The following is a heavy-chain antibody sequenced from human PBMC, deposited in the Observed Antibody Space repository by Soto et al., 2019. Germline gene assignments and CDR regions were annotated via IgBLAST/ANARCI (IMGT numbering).Heavy chain of an antibody. V-gene: IGHV1-69*13. CDR3: ARDQRNAAAAGGGGQYYYYYGMDV. CDR1: GGTFRSYS. Sequence: SVKVSCKASGGTFRSYSISWVLQAPGQGLEWMGGIIPIFGTANYAQKFQGRVTITADESTSTAYMELSSLRSEDTAVYYCARDQRNAAAAGGGGQYYYYYGMDVWGQGTTVTVSS. J-gene: IGHJ6*02. CDR2: IIPIFGTA. D-gene: IGHD6-13*01.